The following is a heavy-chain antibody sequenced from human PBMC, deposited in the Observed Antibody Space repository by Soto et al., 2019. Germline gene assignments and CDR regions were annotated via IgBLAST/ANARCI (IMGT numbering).Heavy chain of an antibody. Sequence: PGESLKISCRTSGYRFTSYWIAWLRQMPGKGLEWMGTIFPSDSDTRYSPSFQGQVTISADRSTSTVFLQWASLKASDTAVYFCARKDKSGYFNWFDPWGQGTLVTVSS. V-gene: IGHV5-51*01. CDR2: IFPSDSDT. CDR3: ARKDKSGYFNWFDP. D-gene: IGHD3-22*01. J-gene: IGHJ5*02. CDR1: GYRFTSYW.